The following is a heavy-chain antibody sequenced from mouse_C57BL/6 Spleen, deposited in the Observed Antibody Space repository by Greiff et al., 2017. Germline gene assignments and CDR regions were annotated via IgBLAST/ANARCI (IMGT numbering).Heavy chain of an antibody. CDR2: ISSGSSTI. J-gene: IGHJ3*01. CDR3: ARRYDYDWFAY. Sequence: VKLEESGGGLVKPGGSLKLSCAASGFTFSDYGMHWVRQAPEKGLEWVAYISSGSSTIYYADTVKGRFTISRDNAKNTLFLQMTSLRSEDTAMYYCARRYDYDWFAYWGQGTLVTVSA. CDR1: GFTFSDYG. D-gene: IGHD2-4*01. V-gene: IGHV5-17*01.